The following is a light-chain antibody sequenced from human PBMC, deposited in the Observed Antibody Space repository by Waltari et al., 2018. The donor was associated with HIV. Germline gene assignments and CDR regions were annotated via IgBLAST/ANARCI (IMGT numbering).Light chain of an antibody. CDR2: DVS. CDR1: SSDIGDYDS. V-gene: IGLV2-14*03. Sequence: QSALTQPASVSGSPGQSITISCTGTSSDIGDYDSVSWYQQHPGKAPKLMIYDVSDRPSGVSSRFSGSKSDNTASLTISGLQAEDEADYYCSSYTASSSLLFGTGTEVTVL. J-gene: IGLJ1*01. CDR3: SSYTASSSLL.